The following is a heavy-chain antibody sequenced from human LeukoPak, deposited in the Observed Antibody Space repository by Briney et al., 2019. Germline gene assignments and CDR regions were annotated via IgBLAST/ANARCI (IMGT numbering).Heavy chain of an antibody. CDR3: ARDSSGYFHWFDP. V-gene: IGHV3-48*03. CDR1: GFTLDDYA. Sequence: GGSLRLSCVASGFTLDDYAMHWVRQAPGKGLEWVSYISSSGSTIYYADSVKGRFTISRDNAKNSLYLQMNSLRAEDTAVYYCARDSSGYFHWFDPWGQGTLVTVSS. CDR2: ISSSGSTI. J-gene: IGHJ5*02. D-gene: IGHD3-22*01.